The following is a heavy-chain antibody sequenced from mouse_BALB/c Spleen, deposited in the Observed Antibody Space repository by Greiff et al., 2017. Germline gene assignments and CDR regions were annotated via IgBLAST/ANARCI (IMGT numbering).Heavy chain of an antibody. Sequence: EVQLVESGGGLVKPGGSLKLSCAASGFTFSSYAMSWVRQTPEKRLEWVATISSGGSYTYYPDSVKGRFTISRDNAKNTLYLQMSSLRSEDTAMYYCAREVQGYFDYWGQGTTLTVSS. CDR1: GFTFSSYA. CDR3: AREVQGYFDY. V-gene: IGHV5-9-3*01. J-gene: IGHJ2*01. D-gene: IGHD2-14*01. CDR2: ISSGGSYT.